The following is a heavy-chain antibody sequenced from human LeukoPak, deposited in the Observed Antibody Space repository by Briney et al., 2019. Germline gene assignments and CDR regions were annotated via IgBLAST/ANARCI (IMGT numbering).Heavy chain of an antibody. D-gene: IGHD1-1*01. Sequence: GGSLRLSCAASGFSFSGYYMSWVRQAPGKGLEWVANIKQDGSEKYYLDSVEGRFTISRDNAKNSLYLQMNSLRAEDTAVYYCAKDLDRGSRFGYWGQGTLVTVSS. CDR1: GFSFSGYY. J-gene: IGHJ4*02. CDR3: AKDLDRGSRFGY. CDR2: IKQDGSEK. V-gene: IGHV3-7*05.